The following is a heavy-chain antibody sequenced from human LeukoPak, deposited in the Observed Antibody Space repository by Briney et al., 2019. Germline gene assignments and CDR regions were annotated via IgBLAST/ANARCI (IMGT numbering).Heavy chain of an antibody. CDR1: GFTFSRYG. CDR2: IRYDGSNK. J-gene: IGHJ4*02. Sequence: GGSLRLSCAASGFTFSRYGMHWVRQAPGKGLEWVAFIRYDGSNKYYADSVKGRFTISRDNSKNTLYLQMNSLRAEDTAVYYCAKSDDILTGYHSDYWGQGTLVTVSS. D-gene: IGHD3-9*01. V-gene: IGHV3-30*02. CDR3: AKSDDILTGYHSDY.